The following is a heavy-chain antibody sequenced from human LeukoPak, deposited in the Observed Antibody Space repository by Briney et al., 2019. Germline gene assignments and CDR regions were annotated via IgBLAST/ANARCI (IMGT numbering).Heavy chain of an antibody. V-gene: IGHV4-38-2*02. CDR3: ANGGYCSSTSCYPNWFDP. J-gene: IGHJ5*02. Sequence: PSETLSLTCTVSGYSISSGYYWGWIRQPPGKGLEWIGSIYHSGSTYYNPSLKSRVTISVDTSKNQFSLKLRSVTAADTAVYCCANGGYCSSTSCYPNWFDPWGQGTLVTVSS. D-gene: IGHD2-2*01. CDR2: IYHSGST. CDR1: GYSISSGYY.